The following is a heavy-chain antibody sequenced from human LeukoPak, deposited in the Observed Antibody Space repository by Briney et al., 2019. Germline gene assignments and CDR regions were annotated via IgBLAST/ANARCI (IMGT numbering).Heavy chain of an antibody. D-gene: IGHD2-2*01. CDR2: IWHDGTKQ. V-gene: IGHV3-33*01. J-gene: IGHJ4*02. CDR1: GFTFRNYG. CDR3: ARSYCSSTTCYPEYHFDY. Sequence: GRSLRLPCAASGFTFRNYGMHWVRRAPGKGLEWVAVIWHDGTKQYYADSVKGRFTLSRDDSKNTLYLQMNSLRAEDTAVYYCARSYCSSTTCYPEYHFDYWGQGTLVTVSS.